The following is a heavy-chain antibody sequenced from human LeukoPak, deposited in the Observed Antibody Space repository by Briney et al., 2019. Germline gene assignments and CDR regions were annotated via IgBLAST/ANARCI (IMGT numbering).Heavy chain of an antibody. V-gene: IGHV1-46*01. CDR1: GYTFTSYY. D-gene: IGHD1/OR15-1a*01. Sequence: GASVKVSCKASGYTFTSYYMHWLRQAPGQGLEWVGAINPSGGSRGGAQKFQARVTMTRDTSTSRVYMELSSLRSEDTAVYYCASGRTANWFDPWGQGTLVTVSS. CDR2: INPSGGSR. J-gene: IGHJ5*02. CDR3: ASGRTANWFDP.